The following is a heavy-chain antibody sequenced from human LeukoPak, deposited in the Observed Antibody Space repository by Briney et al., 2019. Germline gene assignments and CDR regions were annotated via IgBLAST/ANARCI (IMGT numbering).Heavy chain of an antibody. CDR2: IIPILGTA. V-gene: IGHV1-69*04. CDR1: GGTFSSYA. CDR3: ARLGRYHSSSSNDY. D-gene: IGHD6-6*01. Sequence: GASVKVSCKASGGTFSSYAISWVRQAPGQGLEWMGRIIPILGTANYAQKFQGRVTITADKSTSTAYMELSSLRSEDTAVYYCARLGRYHSSSSNDYWGQGTLVTVSS. J-gene: IGHJ4*02.